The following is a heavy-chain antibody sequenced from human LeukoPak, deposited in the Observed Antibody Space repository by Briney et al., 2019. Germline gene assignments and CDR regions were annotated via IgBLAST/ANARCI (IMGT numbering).Heavy chain of an antibody. J-gene: IGHJ4*02. D-gene: IGHD5-18*01. V-gene: IGHV1-2*02. CDR2: INPNSGGT. CDR3: ARGYSYGYAPY. Sequence: ASVKVSRKASGYTFTGYYMHWVRQAPGQGLEWMGWINPNSGGTNYAQKFQGRVTITRNTSISTAYMELSSLRSEDTAVYYCARGYSYGYAPYWGQGTLVTVSS. CDR1: GYTFTGYY.